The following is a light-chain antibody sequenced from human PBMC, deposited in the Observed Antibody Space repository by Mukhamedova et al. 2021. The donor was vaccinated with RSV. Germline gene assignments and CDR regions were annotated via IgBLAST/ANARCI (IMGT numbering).Light chain of an antibody. CDR3: HQSSSFPIT. Sequence: EYMGTTTCRASQSIGSSLHWYQQKPDQSPKLLIKYASQSFSGVPSRFSGSGSGTDFTLTINSLEAEDAATYYCHQSSSFPITFGQGTRL. J-gene: IGKJ5*01. CDR1: QSIGSS. CDR2: YAS. V-gene: IGKV6-21*01.